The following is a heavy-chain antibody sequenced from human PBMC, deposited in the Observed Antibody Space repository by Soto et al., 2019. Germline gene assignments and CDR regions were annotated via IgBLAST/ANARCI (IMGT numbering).Heavy chain of an antibody. J-gene: IGHJ6*02. V-gene: IGHV6-1*01. CDR2: TYYRSRWYN. CDR1: GDSVSSSSVA. Sequence: PSQTLSLTCVISGDSVSSSSVAWNWVRQSPSRGLEWLGRTYYRSRWYNDYAVSVKSRITINPDTSKNQFSLQLNSVTPEDTAVYYCARVPGTLSHDYYYYGMDVWGQGTTVTVSS. D-gene: IGHD1-7*01. CDR3: ARVPGTLSHDYYYYGMDV.